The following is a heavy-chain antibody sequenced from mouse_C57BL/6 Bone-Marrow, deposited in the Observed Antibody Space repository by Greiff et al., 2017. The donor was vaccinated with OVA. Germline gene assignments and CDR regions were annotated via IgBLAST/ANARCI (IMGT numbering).Heavy chain of an antibody. V-gene: IGHV1-7*01. CDR1: GYTFTIYW. CDR2: INPSRGYT. Sequence: QVHVKQSGAELAKPVASVTLSCKASGYTFTIYWMHLVKQRPGQGLEWIGYINPSRGYTKYNQKFKDKATLTADKSSSTAYMQLSSLTYEDYAVYCCARWYYAMDYWGQGTSGTVSS. J-gene: IGHJ4*01. CDR3: ARWYYAMDY.